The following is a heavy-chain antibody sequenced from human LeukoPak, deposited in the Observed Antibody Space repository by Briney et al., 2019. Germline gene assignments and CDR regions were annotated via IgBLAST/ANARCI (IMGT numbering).Heavy chain of an antibody. V-gene: IGHV4-34*01. D-gene: IGHD2-2*01. Sequence: SETLSLTCAVYGGSFSGYYWSWIRQPPGKGLEWIGEINHSGSTNYNPSLKSRVTISVDTSKNQFSLKLSSVTAADTAVYYRARDHKKGYCSSTSCYSHYYYYYGMDVWGQGTTVTVSS. CDR2: INHSGST. CDR1: GGSFSGYY. J-gene: IGHJ6*02. CDR3: ARDHKKGYCSSTSCYSHYYYYYGMDV.